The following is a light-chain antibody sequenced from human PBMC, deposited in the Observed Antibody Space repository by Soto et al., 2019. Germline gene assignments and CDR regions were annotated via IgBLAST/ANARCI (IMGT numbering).Light chain of an antibody. Sequence: EIVLTQSPGTLSLSPGEKATLSCRAIQSVSSSYLGWYQQKPGQAPRLLIYGASSRATGIPDRFSGSGSGTDFTLTISRLEPEDFAVYYCQQYHSSPPITFGQGTKVDIK. J-gene: IGKJ1*01. CDR1: QSVSSSY. CDR3: QQYHSSPPIT. CDR2: GAS. V-gene: IGKV3-20*01.